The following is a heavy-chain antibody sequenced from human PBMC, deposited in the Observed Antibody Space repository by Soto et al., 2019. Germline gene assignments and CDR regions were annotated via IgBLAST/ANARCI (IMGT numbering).Heavy chain of an antibody. Sequence: SETLSLTCSVSDGSISSGEYYWSWIRQPPGKGLEWIGYIRYSGSTHQNPSLKSRVSISRHTSKNQFYLDLSSVTAADTAVYYCARGQPYCSGGSCHNWFDPWGQGTLVTVSS. CDR2: IRYSGST. CDR3: ARGQPYCSGGSCHNWFDP. D-gene: IGHD2-15*01. V-gene: IGHV4-30-4*01. CDR1: DGSISSGEYY. J-gene: IGHJ5*02.